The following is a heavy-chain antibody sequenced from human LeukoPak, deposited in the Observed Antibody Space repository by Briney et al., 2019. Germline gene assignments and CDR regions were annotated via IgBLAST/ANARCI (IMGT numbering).Heavy chain of an antibody. V-gene: IGHV1-2*02. Sequence: ASVKVSCKASGYTFTVYYMHWVRQAPGQGLEWMGWINPNSGGTNYAQKFQGRVTMTRDTSISTAYMELSRLRSDDTAVYYCARGISGYYLYYFDYWGQGTLVTVSS. CDR1: GYTFTVYY. J-gene: IGHJ4*02. D-gene: IGHD3-22*01. CDR3: ARGISGYYLYYFDY. CDR2: INPNSGGT.